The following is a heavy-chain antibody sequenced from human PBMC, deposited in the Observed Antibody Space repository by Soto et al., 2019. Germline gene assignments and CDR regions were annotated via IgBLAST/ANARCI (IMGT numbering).Heavy chain of an antibody. Sequence: PGGSLRLSCAASGFTFSSYSMNWVRQAPGKGLEWVSSISSSSSYIYYADSVKGRFTISRDNAKNSLYLQMNSLRAEDTAVYYCARPAKKRDLWWFDHWGQGTLVTVSS. CDR3: ARPAKKRDLWWFDH. J-gene: IGHJ5*02. CDR1: GFTFSSYS. V-gene: IGHV3-21*01. D-gene: IGHD3-10*01. CDR2: ISSSSSYI.